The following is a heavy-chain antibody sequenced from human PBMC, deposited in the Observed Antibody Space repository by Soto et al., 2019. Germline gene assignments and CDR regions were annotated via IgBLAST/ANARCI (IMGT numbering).Heavy chain of an antibody. V-gene: IGHV3-73*01. D-gene: IGHD1-7*01. CDR3: TRQSEYNWNYGLSYYYYGMDV. CDR1: GFTFSGSA. CDR2: IRSKANSYAT. Sequence: GGSLRLSCAASGFTFSGSAMHWVRQASGKGLEWVGRIRSKANSYATAYAASVKGRFTISRDDSKNTAYLQMNSLKTEDTAVYYCTRQSEYNWNYGLSYYYYGMDVWGQGTTVTVSS. J-gene: IGHJ6*02.